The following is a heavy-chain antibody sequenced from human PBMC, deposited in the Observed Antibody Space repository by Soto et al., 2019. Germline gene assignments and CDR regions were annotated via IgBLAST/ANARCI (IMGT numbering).Heavy chain of an antibody. CDR3: ARGRGSYYDSRPQNWFDP. D-gene: IGHD3-22*01. V-gene: IGHV4-34*01. CDR1: GGSFSGYY. CDR2: INHSGST. Sequence: PSETLSFTCAVYGGSFSGYYWSWIRQPPGKGLEWIGEINHSGSTNYNPSLKSRVTISVDTSKNQFSLKLSSVTAADTAVYYCARGRGSYYDSRPQNWFDPWGQGTLVTVSS. J-gene: IGHJ5*02.